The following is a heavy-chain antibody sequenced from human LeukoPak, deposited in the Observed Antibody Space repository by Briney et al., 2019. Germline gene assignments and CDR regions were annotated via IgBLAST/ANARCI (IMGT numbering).Heavy chain of an antibody. CDR3: AKDSGGTTFDY. Sequence: GRSLRLSCAASGFTFSSYGMHWVRQAPGKGLEWVAVISYDGSNKYYADSVKGRFTISRDNSKNTLYLQMNSLRAEDTAVYYRAKDSGGTTFDYWGQGTLVTVSS. CDR2: ISYDGSNK. CDR1: GFTFSSYG. V-gene: IGHV3-30*18. J-gene: IGHJ4*02. D-gene: IGHD1-26*01.